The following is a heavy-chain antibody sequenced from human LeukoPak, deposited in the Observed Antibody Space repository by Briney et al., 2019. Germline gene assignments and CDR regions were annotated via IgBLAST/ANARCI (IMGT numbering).Heavy chain of an antibody. J-gene: IGHJ4*02. CDR1: GFTFSSYS. V-gene: IGHV3-21*01. D-gene: IGHD2-15*01. Sequence: GGSLRLSCAASGFTFSSYSMNWVRQAPGKGLEWVSSVSSSSSYIYYADSVEGRFTISRDNAKNSLYLQMNSLRAEDTAVYYCAREDCSGGSCYATFDYWGQGTLVTVSS. CDR3: AREDCSGGSCYATFDY. CDR2: VSSSSSYI.